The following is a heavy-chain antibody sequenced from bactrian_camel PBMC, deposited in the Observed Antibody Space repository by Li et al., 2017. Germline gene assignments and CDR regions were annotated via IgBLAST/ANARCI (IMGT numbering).Heavy chain of an antibody. CDR3: AADIFSGSEYVWAFGY. D-gene: IGHD2*01. CDR2: INSGGSST. V-gene: IGHV3S1*01. Sequence: HVQLVESGGGLVQPGGSLRLSCAASGFTLSSYRTYWVRQAPGKGLEWVSGINSGGSSTYYTDSVEGRFAISRDNAKKTLYLLMNNLKPEDTAVYYCAADIFSGSEYVWAFGYWGQGTQVTVS. CDR1: GFTLSSYR. J-gene: IGHJ6*01.